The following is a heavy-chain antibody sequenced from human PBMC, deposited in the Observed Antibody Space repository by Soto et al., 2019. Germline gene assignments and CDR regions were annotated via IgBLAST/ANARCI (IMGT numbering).Heavy chain of an antibody. J-gene: IGHJ4*02. CDR3: ASPRDYGSGSYLS. V-gene: IGHV4-34*01. Sequence: QVQLQQWGAGLLKPSETLSLTCAVYGGSFSGYYWSWIRQPPGKGLEWIGEINHSGSTNYNPSLKSRVTISVDTSKNQFSLKLSSVTAADTAVYYCASPRDYGSGSYLSWGQGTLVTVSS. D-gene: IGHD3-10*01. CDR1: GGSFSGYY. CDR2: INHSGST.